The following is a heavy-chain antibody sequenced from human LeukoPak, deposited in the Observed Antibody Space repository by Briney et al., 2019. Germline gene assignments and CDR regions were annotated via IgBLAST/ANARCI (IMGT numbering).Heavy chain of an antibody. CDR2: ISSSSSTI. D-gene: IGHD6-19*01. V-gene: IGHV3-48*02. CDR1: GFTFSSYS. CDR3: ARDSGSSGWYALLVDFDL. Sequence: PGGSLRLSCAASGFTFSSYSMNWVRQAPGKGLEWVSYISSSSSTIYYADSVKGRFTISRDNAKNSLYLQMNSLRDEDTAVYYCARDSGSSGWYALLVDFDLWGRGTLVTVSS. J-gene: IGHJ2*01.